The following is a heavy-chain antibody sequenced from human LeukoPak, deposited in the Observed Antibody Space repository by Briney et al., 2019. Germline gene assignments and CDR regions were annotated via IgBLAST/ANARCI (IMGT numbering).Heavy chain of an antibody. J-gene: IGHJ6*02. CDR2: INPNSGGT. D-gene: IGHD3-22*01. Sequence: ASVKVSCKASGYTFTGYYMHWVRQAPGQGLERMGWINPNSGGTNYAQKFQGRVTMTRDTSISTAYMELSRLRSDDTAVYYCARVPPDSSGYYYGMDVWGQGTTVTVSS. CDR1: GYTFTGYY. CDR3: ARVPPDSSGYYYGMDV. V-gene: IGHV1-2*02.